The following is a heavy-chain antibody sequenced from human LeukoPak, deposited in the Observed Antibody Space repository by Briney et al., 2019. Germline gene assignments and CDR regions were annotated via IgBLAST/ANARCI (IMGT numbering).Heavy chain of an antibody. Sequence: GASVKVSCKASGYTFTGYYMHWVRQAPGQGLEWMGWINPNSGGTNYAQKFQGWVTMTRDTSISTAYMELSRLRSDDTAVYYCARDHGDSSGYTPSAYYYYGMDVWGQGTTVTVSS. J-gene: IGHJ6*02. CDR3: ARDHGDSSGYTPSAYYYYGMDV. V-gene: IGHV1-2*04. CDR2: INPNSGGT. CDR1: GYTFTGYY. D-gene: IGHD3-22*01.